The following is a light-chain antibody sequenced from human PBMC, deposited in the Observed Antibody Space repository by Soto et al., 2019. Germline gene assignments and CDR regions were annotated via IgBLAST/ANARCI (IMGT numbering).Light chain of an antibody. V-gene: IGLV2-23*01. CDR2: EGI. CDR3: CSNSDNSTYV. CDR1: SSDVGSFNH. Sequence: QSALTQPASVSGSPGQSVTISCTGTSSDVGSFNHVSWYQQHPGKAPKLMIYEGIKRPSGVSNRFSGSKSDNTASLTISGLQAEDEADYYCCSNSDNSTYVFGSGTKLTVL. J-gene: IGLJ1*01.